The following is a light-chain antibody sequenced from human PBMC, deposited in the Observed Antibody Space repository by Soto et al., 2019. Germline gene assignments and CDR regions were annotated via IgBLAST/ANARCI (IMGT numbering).Light chain of an antibody. CDR1: SSDVGGYGY. Sequence: QSVLTQPASVSGSPGQSITISCTGTSSDVGGYGYVSWYQQHPGKAPKLMIYDVTNRPSGVSNRFSGSKSGNTASLTISGLQAEDEADYYCSSYTSSGTVLFGGGTKLTVL. CDR3: SSYTSSGTVL. V-gene: IGLV2-14*03. CDR2: DVT. J-gene: IGLJ2*01.